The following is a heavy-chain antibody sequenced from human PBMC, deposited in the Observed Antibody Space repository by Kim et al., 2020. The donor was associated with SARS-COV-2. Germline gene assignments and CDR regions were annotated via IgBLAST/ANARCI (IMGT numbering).Heavy chain of an antibody. V-gene: IGHV5-51*01. CDR3: ARHWYDFWSGYWWFDP. Sequence: SFQGQVTISADKSISTAYLQWSSLKASDTAMYYCARHWYDFWSGYWWFDPWGQGTLVTVSS. D-gene: IGHD3-3*01. J-gene: IGHJ5*02.